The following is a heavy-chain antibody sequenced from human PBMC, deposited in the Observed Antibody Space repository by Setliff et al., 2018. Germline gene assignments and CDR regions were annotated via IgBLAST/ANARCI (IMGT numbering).Heavy chain of an antibody. J-gene: IGHJ3*02. D-gene: IGHD4-17*01. CDR1: GGSFSDYY. V-gene: IGHV4-34*01. Sequence: SETLSLTCAASGGSFSDYYWTWIRQPPGKGLEWIAEINHSASANYNPSLKSRVTISLDTSRKQFSLKPTSVTAADTAVYYCVRDAGDGYGVDAYAGGGFDIWGQGTMVTVS. CDR3: VRDAGDGYGVDAYAGGGFDI. CDR2: INHSASA.